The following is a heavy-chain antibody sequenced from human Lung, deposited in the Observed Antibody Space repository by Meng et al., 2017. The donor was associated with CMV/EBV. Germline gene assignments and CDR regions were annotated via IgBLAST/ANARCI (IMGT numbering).Heavy chain of an antibody. CDR3: TRGSASWSEYNWFDP. CDR1: GFTFSSYE. J-gene: IGHJ5*02. D-gene: IGHD6-13*01. V-gene: IGHV3-48*03. CDR2: ISSGGTSR. Sequence: GGSXRLXCATSGFTFSSYEMNWVRQAPGKGLEWISYISSGGTSRYYADSVKGRFSISIDNAKNSLYLQINSLRVEDTALYYCTRGSASWSEYNWFDPWGRGXLVTVSS.